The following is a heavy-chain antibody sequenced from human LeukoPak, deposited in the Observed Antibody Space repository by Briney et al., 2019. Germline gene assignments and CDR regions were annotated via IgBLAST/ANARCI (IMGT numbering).Heavy chain of an antibody. V-gene: IGHV3-23*01. CDR2: MSGSGDGT. Sequence: GGSLRPSGPASGFAFSNFAMSWVRKAQGKGLKWVSAMSGSGDGTYCADSVKGRFTISRDNSKNTLYLQMNSLRAEDTAVYYCAKMMGQRLYDYCMDVWGKGTTVTVSS. CDR3: AKMMGQRLYDYCMDV. CDR1: GFAFSNFA. D-gene: IGHD3-16*01. J-gene: IGHJ6*03.